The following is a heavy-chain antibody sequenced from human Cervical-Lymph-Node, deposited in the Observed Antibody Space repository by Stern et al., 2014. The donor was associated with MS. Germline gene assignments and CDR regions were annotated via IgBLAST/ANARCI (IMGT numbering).Heavy chain of an antibody. J-gene: IGHJ6*02. CDR2: IIPMFGTA. CDR3: ATSAGELTPEAV. Sequence: VQLVQSGAEVKKPGSSMRVSCTASGGTFSSYAISWVRQAPGQGLEWMGGIIPMFGTANYAQKFQGRVAITADASTSTAYMEVSSLRSDDTAVYYCATSAGELTPEAVWGQGTTVTVFS. D-gene: IGHD1-26*01. CDR1: GGTFSSYA. V-gene: IGHV1-69*01.